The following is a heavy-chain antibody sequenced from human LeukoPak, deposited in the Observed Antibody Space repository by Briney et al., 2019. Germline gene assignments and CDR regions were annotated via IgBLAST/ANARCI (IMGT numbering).Heavy chain of an antibody. V-gene: IGHV3-11*01. CDR1: GFTFSDYY. D-gene: IGHD3-10*01. Sequence: GGSRRLSCAASGFTFSDYYMSWIRQAPGKGLEWVSYISSSGSTIYYADSVKGRFTISRDNAKNSLYLQMNSLRAEDTAVYYCAREYYYGSGSYYNYFDYWGQGTLVTVSS. CDR3: AREYYYGSGSYYNYFDY. J-gene: IGHJ4*02. CDR2: ISSSGSTI.